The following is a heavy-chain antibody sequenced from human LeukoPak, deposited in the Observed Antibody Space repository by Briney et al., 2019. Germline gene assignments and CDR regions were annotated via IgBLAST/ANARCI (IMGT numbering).Heavy chain of an antibody. Sequence: ASVKVSCKXSGYTFTGYYMHWVRQAPGQGLEWMGWINPNSGGTNYAQKFQGRVTMTRDTSISTAYMELSRLRSDDTAVYYCARLSEYYYDSSAIPPWGQGTLVTVSS. CDR1: GYTFTGYY. J-gene: IGHJ5*02. CDR3: ARLSEYYYDSSAIPP. V-gene: IGHV1-2*02. D-gene: IGHD3-22*01. CDR2: INPNSGGT.